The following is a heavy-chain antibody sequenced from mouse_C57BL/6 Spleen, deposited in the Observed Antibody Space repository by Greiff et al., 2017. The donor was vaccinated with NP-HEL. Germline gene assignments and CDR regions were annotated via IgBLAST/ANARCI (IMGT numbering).Heavy chain of an antibody. CDR1: GYAFSSYW. CDR3: ARFGYSPYAMDY. CDR2: IYPGDGDT. J-gene: IGHJ4*01. V-gene: IGHV1-80*01. Sequence: QVQLQQSGAELVKPGASVKISCKASGYAFSSYWMNWVKQRPGKGLEWIGQIYPGDGDTNYNGKFKGKATLTADKSSSTAYMQLSSLTSEDSAVYFCARFGYSPYAMDYWGQGTSVTVSS. D-gene: IGHD2-3*01.